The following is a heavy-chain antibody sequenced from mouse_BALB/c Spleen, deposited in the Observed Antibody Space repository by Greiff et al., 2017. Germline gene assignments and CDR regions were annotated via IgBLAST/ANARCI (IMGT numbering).Heavy chain of an antibody. CDR1: GFNIKDYY. J-gene: IGHJ2*01. V-gene: IGHV14-4*02. Sequence: EVQLQQSGAELVRSGASVKLSCTASGFNIKDYYMHWVKQRPEQGLEWIGWIDPENGDTEYAPKFQGKATMTADTSSNTAYLQLSSLTSEDTAVYYCNAAHYGNHFDYWGQGTTLTVSS. D-gene: IGHD2-1*01. CDR3: NAAHYGNHFDY. CDR2: IDPENGDT.